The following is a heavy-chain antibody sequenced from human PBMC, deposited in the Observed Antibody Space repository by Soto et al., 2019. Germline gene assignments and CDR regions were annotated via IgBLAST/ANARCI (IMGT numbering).Heavy chain of an antibody. CDR1: GLCISSGNY. J-gene: IGHJ3*01. D-gene: IGHD2-15*01. V-gene: IGHV4-38-2*01. CDR3: ARARWYDAFDV. CDR2: IFHGGNT. Sequence: SERMYLSCAVCGLCISSGNYGGWIRKPPGKGLEWIGSIFHGGNTHYNPSLKSRVTISVDMSKNQFSLKLNSVTAADTAVYYCARARWYDAFDVWGQGTVVTVSS.